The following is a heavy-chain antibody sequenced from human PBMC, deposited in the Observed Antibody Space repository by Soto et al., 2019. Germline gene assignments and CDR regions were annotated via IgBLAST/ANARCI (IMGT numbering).Heavy chain of an antibody. D-gene: IGHD3-22*01. J-gene: IGHJ4*02. CDR1: GFTFSNAW. CDR3: TTAYYYDSSGYKRRTDY. CDR2: IKSKTDGGTT. Sequence: EVQLVESGGGLVKPGGSLRLSCAASGFTFSNAWMSWVRQAPGKGLEWVGRIKSKTDGGTTDYAAPVKGRFTISRDDSKNTLYLQMNSLKTEDTAVYYCTTAYYYDSSGYKRRTDYWGQGTLVTVSS. V-gene: IGHV3-15*01.